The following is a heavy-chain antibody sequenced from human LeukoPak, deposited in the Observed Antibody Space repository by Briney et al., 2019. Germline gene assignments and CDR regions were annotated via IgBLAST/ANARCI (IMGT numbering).Heavy chain of an antibody. Sequence: ASVKVSCKASGYTFTGYYMHWVRQTPGQGLEWMGWINPNSGGTKYAQKFQGRVTMTRDTSISTAYMELSRLKSDDTAVYYCARDGYYYGSGRGWYGMDVWGQGTPVTVSS. J-gene: IGHJ6*02. CDR3: ARDGYYYGSGRGWYGMDV. D-gene: IGHD3-10*01. CDR1: GYTFTGYY. CDR2: INPNSGGT. V-gene: IGHV1-2*02.